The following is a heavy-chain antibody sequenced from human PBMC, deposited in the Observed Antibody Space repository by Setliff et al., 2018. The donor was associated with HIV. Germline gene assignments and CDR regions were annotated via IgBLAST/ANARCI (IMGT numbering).Heavy chain of an antibody. D-gene: IGHD3-10*01. J-gene: IGHJ3*02. CDR3: ARHDPWFGACNVDFDI. V-gene: IGHV1-2*02. Sequence: ASVKVSCKPSEYSFTSYDINWVRQATGQGLEWMGWLNPNSGGTNYAQKVQGRVTMTRDTSIRTAYMELSRLRSDDTAVYYFARHDPWFGACNVDFDIWGQGTMVTVSS. CDR1: EYSFTSYD. CDR2: LNPNSGGT.